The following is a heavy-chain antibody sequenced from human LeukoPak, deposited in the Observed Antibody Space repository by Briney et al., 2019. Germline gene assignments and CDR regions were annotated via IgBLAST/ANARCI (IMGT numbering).Heavy chain of an antibody. CDR3: ARTVIAVAANWFDP. D-gene: IGHD6-19*01. J-gene: IGHJ5*02. Sequence: PGGSLTLSCAASGLTFSSYSMKWVRQAPGKGLEWVSYISSSSSIISYADSVKGRFTISRDNAKNSLYLQMNSLRDEDTAVYYCARTVIAVAANWFDPWGQGTLVTVSS. CDR1: GLTFSSYS. CDR2: ISSSSSII. V-gene: IGHV3-48*02.